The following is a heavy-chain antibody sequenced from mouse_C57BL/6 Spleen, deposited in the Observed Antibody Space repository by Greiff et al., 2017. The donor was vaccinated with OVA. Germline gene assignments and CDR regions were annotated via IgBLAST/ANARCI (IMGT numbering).Heavy chain of an antibody. CDR2: INPNNGGT. CDR3: ARGGYDGFDY. J-gene: IGHJ2*01. D-gene: IGHD2-2*01. V-gene: IGHV1-22*01. CDR1: GYTFTDYN. Sequence: EVQLQQSGPELVKPGASVKMSCKASGYTFTDYNMHWVKQSHGKSLEWIGYINPNNGGTSYNQKFKGKATLTGNKSSSTAYMELRGLTSEDSAVYYCARGGYDGFDYWGQGTTLTVSS.